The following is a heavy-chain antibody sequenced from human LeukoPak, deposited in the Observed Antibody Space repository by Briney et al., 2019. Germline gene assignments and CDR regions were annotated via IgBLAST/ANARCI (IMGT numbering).Heavy chain of an antibody. V-gene: IGHV4-31*03. J-gene: IGHJ2*01. Sequence: QSSQTLSLTCTVSGGSISSGASDWGWIRQHPKRGLEWVGYINHSGSTYYNPSLGSRVTMSVDTSKNQFSLKLSSVTAADSAVYYCARAARQGFTMIVVPFFYFDLWGRGTLVTVSS. D-gene: IGHD3-22*01. CDR3: ARAARQGFTMIVVPFFYFDL. CDR1: GGSISSGASD. CDR2: INHSGST.